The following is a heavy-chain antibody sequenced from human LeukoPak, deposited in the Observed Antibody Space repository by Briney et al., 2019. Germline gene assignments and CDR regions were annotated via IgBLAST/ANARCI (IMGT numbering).Heavy chain of an antibody. Sequence: ASVTVSCKASGYTFTGYYMHWVRQAPGQGLEWMGWINPKSGGTNYAQKFQGRVTMTRDTSISTAYMELSRLRSDGTAVYYCARDADGMDVWGQGTTVTVSS. CDR3: ARDADGMDV. CDR2: INPKSGGT. CDR1: GYTFTGYY. V-gene: IGHV1-2*02. J-gene: IGHJ6*02.